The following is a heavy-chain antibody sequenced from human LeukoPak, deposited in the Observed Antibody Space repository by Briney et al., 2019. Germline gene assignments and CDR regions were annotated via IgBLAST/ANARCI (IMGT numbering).Heavy chain of an antibody. CDR2: ISSSGSTI. Sequence: GGSLRLSCAASGFTFSSYEMNWVRQAPGKGLEWVSYISSSGSTIYYADSVKGRFTISRDNAKNSLYLQMNSLRAEDTAVHYCARATSDYYYMDVWGKGTTVTISS. CDR3: ARATSDYYYMDV. J-gene: IGHJ6*03. V-gene: IGHV3-48*03. CDR1: GFTFSSYE.